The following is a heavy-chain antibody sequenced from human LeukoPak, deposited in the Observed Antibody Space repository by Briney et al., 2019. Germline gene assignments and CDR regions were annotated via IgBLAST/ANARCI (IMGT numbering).Heavy chain of an antibody. CDR2: IGTAGDT. CDR3: VRVAKERVGGVYYFDY. Sequence: PGGSLRLSCAASGFTFSDYDMHWFRQATGKGLEWVSAIGTAGDTYYTGSVKGRFTISRENAKNSLYLQMNSLRAGDTAVYYCVRVAKERVGGVYYFDYWGQGTPVTVSS. D-gene: IGHD1-1*01. V-gene: IGHV3-13*01. CDR1: GFTFSDYD. J-gene: IGHJ4*02.